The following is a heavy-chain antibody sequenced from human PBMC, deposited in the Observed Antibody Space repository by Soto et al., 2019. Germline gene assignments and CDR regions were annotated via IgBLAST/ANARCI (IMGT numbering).Heavy chain of an antibody. CDR1: GYTFTTYG. CDR2: ISAYNGNT. V-gene: IGHV1-18*01. CDR3: ARARLGITIFGVVSYGMDV. J-gene: IGHJ6*02. D-gene: IGHD3-3*01. Sequence: ASVKVSCKASGYTFTTYGMHWVLQSPVQRLEWMGWISAYNGNTNYAQKLQGRVTMTTDTSTSTAYMELRSLRSDDTAVYYCARARLGITIFGVVSYGMDVWGQGTTVTVSS.